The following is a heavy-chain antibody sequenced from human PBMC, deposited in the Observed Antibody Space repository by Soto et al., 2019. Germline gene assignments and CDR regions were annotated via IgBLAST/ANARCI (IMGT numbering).Heavy chain of an antibody. J-gene: IGHJ4*02. V-gene: IGHV4-59*12. CDR2: IYYSGST. Sequence: SETLSLTCTVSGGFISGYSWNWIRQPPGKGLEWIGYIYYSGSTYYNPSLKSRVTISVDTSKNQFSLKLSSVTAADTAVYYCAREDPQWLRLDYWGQGTLVTVSS. D-gene: IGHD5-12*01. CDR1: GGFISGYS. CDR3: AREDPQWLRLDY.